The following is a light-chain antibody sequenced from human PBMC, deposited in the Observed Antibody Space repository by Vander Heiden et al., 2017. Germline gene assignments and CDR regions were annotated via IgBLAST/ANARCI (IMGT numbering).Light chain of an antibody. CDR1: IGSLASNY. Sequence: FMLTPPPPVQESPGQTVTIARALRIGSLASNYVQWYRQRPASAPTTVIYEDNRRPSGAPDRFSCSIDSSSNSASLTISGLKTEDEADYYCQSYDTTNPWVFGGGTKLTVL. CDR2: EDN. J-gene: IGLJ3*02. V-gene: IGLV6-57*03. CDR3: QSYDTTNPWV.